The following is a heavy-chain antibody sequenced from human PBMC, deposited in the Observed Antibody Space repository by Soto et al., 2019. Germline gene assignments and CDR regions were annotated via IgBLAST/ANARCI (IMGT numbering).Heavy chain of an antibody. CDR3: AKPLQQWLLQGSGVDV. Sequence: PGGSLRLSCAASGFTVSSNYMSWVRQAPGKGLEWVSVIYSGGSTYYADSVKGRFTISRDNSKNTLYLQMNSLRVEDTAIYYCAKPLQQWLLQGSGVDVWGQGTTVTVSS. J-gene: IGHJ6*02. V-gene: IGHV3-53*01. D-gene: IGHD6-19*01. CDR1: GFTVSSNY. CDR2: IYSGGST.